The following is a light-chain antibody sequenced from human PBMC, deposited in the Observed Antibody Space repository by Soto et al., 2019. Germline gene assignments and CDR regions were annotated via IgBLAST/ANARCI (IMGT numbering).Light chain of an antibody. CDR1: QSINSN. V-gene: IGKV3-15*01. J-gene: IGKJ4*02. CDR3: QQYNNWPRAT. Sequence: IVMTQSPATLSVSPGERATLSCRASQSINSNLAWYQQKPGQAPRLLIFRASIRATGFPAKFSGSGSGTEFNITISSLQSEDSSIYYCQQYNNWPRATFGGGTKVEIK. CDR2: RAS.